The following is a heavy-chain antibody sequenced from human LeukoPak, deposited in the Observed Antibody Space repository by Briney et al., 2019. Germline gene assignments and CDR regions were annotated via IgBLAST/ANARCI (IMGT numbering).Heavy chain of an antibody. V-gene: IGHV4-4*07. J-gene: IGHJ4*02. CDR1: GGSISSYY. CDR2: IYTSGST. Sequence: PSETLSLTCTVSGGSISSYYWSWIRQTAGKGLEWIGRIYTSGSTNYNPSLKSRVTMSVDTSKNQFSLRLTSVTAADTAVYYCARDAGGHSSSPLKDYWGQGTLVTVSS. D-gene: IGHD6-6*01. CDR3: ARDAGGHSSSPLKDY.